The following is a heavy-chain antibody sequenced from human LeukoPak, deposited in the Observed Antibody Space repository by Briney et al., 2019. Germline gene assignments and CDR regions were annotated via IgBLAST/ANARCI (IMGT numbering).Heavy chain of an antibody. Sequence: SETLSLTCTVSGASINNNFWTWIRQPPGKGLEWIGYIYSSGSANYNPSLKSRVIISGDTSKNQISLNLTSVTAADTAVYYCARLQRRYSPFDPWGQGILVTVSS. CDR2: IYSSGSA. J-gene: IGHJ5*02. CDR1: GASINNNF. D-gene: IGHD2-15*01. CDR3: ARLQRRYSPFDP. V-gene: IGHV4-59*08.